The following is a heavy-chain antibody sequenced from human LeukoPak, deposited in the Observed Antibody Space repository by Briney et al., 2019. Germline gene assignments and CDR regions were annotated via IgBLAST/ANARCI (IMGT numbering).Heavy chain of an antibody. Sequence: ASVKVSCKASGYTFTSYDINWVRQATGQGLEWMGWMNPNSGNTGYAQKFQGRVTMTRNTSISTAYMELSSLRSEDTAVYYCARAQSVAIFGVVIQAKYYFDYWGQGTLVTVSS. D-gene: IGHD3-3*01. CDR1: GYTFTSYD. V-gene: IGHV1-8*01. CDR2: MNPNSGNT. CDR3: ARAQSVAIFGVVIQAKYYFDY. J-gene: IGHJ4*02.